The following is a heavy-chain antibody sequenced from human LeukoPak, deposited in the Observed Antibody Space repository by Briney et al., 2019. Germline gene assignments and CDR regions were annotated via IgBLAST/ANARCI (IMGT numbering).Heavy chain of an antibody. J-gene: IGHJ3*02. D-gene: IGHD3-16*01. CDR3: ARDAGDLNDAFDI. CDR2: ISGSSRYI. CDR1: GFTFSDYW. V-gene: IGHV3-21*01. Sequence: GGSLRLSCAASGFTFSDYWMMWVRQAPGKGLEWVSFISGSSRYIYYADSVRGRFTISRDNAKNSLYLQMNSLRPEDTAVYFCARDAGDLNDAFDIWGQGTMVSVSS.